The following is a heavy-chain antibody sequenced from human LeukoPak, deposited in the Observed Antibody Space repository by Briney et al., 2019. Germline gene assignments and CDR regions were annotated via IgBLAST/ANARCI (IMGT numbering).Heavy chain of an antibody. J-gene: IGHJ3*02. Sequence: SETLSLTCGVSGYSISSGYNWGWIRQPPGKGLGWIGSIYHSGSTYYNPSLKSRVTISVDTSKNQFSLKLRSVTAEDTALYYGARCDSGEWFHDAFDIWGQGTRVTVSS. CDR2: IYHSGST. CDR1: GYSISSGYN. D-gene: IGHD3-3*01. CDR3: ARCDSGEWFHDAFDI. V-gene: IGHV4-38-2*01.